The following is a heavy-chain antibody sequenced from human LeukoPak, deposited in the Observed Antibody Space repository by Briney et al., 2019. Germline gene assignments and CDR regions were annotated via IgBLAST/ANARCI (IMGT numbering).Heavy chain of an antibody. Sequence: PSETLSLTCAVYGGSFSGYYWSWIRQPPGKGLEWIGEINHSGSTNYNPSLKSRVTISVDTSKNQFSLKLSSVTAADTAVYYCARDLVLLWFGELLGKAVFDPWGQGTLVTVSS. CDR3: ARDLVLLWFGELLGKAVFDP. CDR1: GGSFSGYY. CDR2: INHSGST. D-gene: IGHD3-10*01. V-gene: IGHV4-34*01. J-gene: IGHJ5*02.